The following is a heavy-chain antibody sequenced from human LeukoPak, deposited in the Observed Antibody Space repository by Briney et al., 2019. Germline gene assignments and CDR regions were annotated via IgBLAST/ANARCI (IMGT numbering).Heavy chain of an antibody. CDR1: GFTFSSYG. V-gene: IGHV3-30*18. D-gene: IGHD3-22*01. Sequence: GGSLRLSCAASGFTFSSYGMHWVRQAPGKGLEWVAVISYDGSNKYYADSVKGRFTISRDNSKNTLYLQMNSLRAEDTAVYYCAKGPYYDSSGYYEIDYWGQGTLVTVSS. CDR3: AKGPYYDSSGYYEIDY. J-gene: IGHJ4*02. CDR2: ISYDGSNK.